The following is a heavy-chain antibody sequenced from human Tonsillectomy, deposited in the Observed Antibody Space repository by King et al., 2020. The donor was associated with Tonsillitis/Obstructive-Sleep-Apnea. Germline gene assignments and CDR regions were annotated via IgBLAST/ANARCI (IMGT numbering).Heavy chain of an antibody. V-gene: IGHV1-69*17. J-gene: IGHJ4*02. Sequence: QLVQSGAEVKKPGSSVKVSCKASGGTFSSYAISWVRQAPGQGLEWMGGIIPLFVVANYAQKFQGRITITADKSTSTAYMELSSLRSEDTAMYYCASQCYDSSGYYYFDYWGQGTLVTVSS. CDR1: GGTFSSYA. CDR3: ASQCYDSSGYYYFDY. CDR2: IIPLFVVA. D-gene: IGHD3-22*01.